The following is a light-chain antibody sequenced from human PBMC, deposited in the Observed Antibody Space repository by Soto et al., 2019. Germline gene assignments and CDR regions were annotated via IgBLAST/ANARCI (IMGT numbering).Light chain of an antibody. CDR1: QSVSSSY. V-gene: IGKV3-20*01. CDR3: QQSGSSPPTWA. J-gene: IGKJ1*01. CDR2: GAS. Sequence: EIVLTQSPGILSLSPGERATLSCRASQSVSSSYLAWYQQKPGQAPRLLIYGASSRATGIPDRFSGSGSGTAVTLTISRLEPEDFAVYSGQQSGSSPPTWAFGLGTKVVIK.